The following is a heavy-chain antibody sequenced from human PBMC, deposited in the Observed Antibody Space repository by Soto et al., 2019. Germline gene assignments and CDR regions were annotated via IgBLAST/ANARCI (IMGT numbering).Heavy chain of an antibody. Sequence: KGSGYSFTSYWISWVRQMPGKGLKWMGRIDPSDSYTNYSPSFQGHVTISADKSISTAYLQWSSLKASDTAMYYCAREVDIVSTAKTRPSVENYYYYGMDVWGQGTTVTVSS. D-gene: IGHD5-12*01. V-gene: IGHV5-10-1*01. CDR3: AREVDIVSTAKTRPSVENYYYYGMDV. J-gene: IGHJ6*02. CDR2: IDPSDSYT. CDR1: GYSFTSYW.